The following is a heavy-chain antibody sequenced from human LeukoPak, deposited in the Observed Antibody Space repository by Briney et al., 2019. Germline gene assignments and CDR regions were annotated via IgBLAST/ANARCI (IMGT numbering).Heavy chain of an antibody. Sequence: GGSLRLPCAASGFTFSSYGMHWVRQAPGKGLEWVAFIRYDGSNKYYADSVKGRFTISRDNSKNTLYLQMNSLRAGDTAVYYCAKDPEYYYDSSGYYEDFQHWGQGTLVTVSS. CDR2: IRYDGSNK. CDR1: GFTFSSYG. V-gene: IGHV3-30*02. J-gene: IGHJ1*01. D-gene: IGHD3-22*01. CDR3: AKDPEYYYDSSGYYEDFQH.